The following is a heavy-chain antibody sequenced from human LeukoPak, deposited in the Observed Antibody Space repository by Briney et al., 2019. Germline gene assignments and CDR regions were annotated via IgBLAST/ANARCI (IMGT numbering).Heavy chain of an antibody. CDR1: GGSLSGYY. D-gene: IGHD1-26*01. CDR2: INHSGNT. Sequence: SETLSLTCAVYGGSLSGYYWSWIRQPPGKGLEWIGEINHSGNTNYNPSLKSRVTMSVDTSKNHFYLKLSSVTAADTAVYYCAKQGSGSSYYYYTFPYWGQGTLVTVSS. CDR3: AKQGSGSSYYYYTFPY. J-gene: IGHJ4*02. V-gene: IGHV4-34*01.